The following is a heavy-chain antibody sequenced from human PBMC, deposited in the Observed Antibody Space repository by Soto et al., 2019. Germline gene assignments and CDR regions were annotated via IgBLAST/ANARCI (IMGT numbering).Heavy chain of an antibody. CDR1: GFTFSSYS. D-gene: IGHD3-22*01. CDR2: ISSSSSYI. CDR3: ARASTYYDSSGYYYHPEYFQH. Sequence: PGGSLRLSCAASGFTFSSYSMNWVRQAPGNGLEWVSSISSSSSYIYYADSVKVRFTISRDNAKNSLYLQMNSLRAEDTAVYYCARASTYYDSSGYYYHPEYFQHWGQGTLVTVSS. J-gene: IGHJ1*01. V-gene: IGHV3-21*01.